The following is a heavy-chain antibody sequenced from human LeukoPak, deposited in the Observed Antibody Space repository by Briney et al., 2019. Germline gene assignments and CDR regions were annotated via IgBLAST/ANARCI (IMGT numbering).Heavy chain of an antibody. V-gene: IGHV4-59*12. J-gene: IGHJ4*02. CDR2: IYYSGST. CDR3: ARGEPAAVAGTVYYFDY. D-gene: IGHD6-19*01. Sequence: PSETLSLTCTVSGGSISSYYWSWIRQPPGKGLEWIGHIYYSGSTNYNPSLKSRVTISVDTSKNQFSLKLSSVTAADTAVYYCARGEPAAVAGTVYYFDYWGQGTLVTVSS. CDR1: GGSISSYY.